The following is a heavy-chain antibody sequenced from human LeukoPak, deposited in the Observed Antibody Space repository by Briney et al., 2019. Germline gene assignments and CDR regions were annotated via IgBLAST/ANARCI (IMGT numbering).Heavy chain of an antibody. Sequence: GGSLRLSCAASGFTFSNYEFNWVRQAPGKGLEWVSYISSSGSTIYYADSVKGRFTISRDNAKNSLYLQMNSLRAEDTAVYYCAELGITMIGGVCGKGTTVTISS. D-gene: IGHD3-10*02. CDR3: AELGITMIGGV. J-gene: IGHJ6*04. CDR1: GFTFSNYE. V-gene: IGHV3-48*03. CDR2: ISSSGSTI.